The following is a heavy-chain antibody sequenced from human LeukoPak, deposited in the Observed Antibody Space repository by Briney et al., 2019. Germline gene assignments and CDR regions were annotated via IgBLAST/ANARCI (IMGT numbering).Heavy chain of an antibody. J-gene: IGHJ4*02. CDR2: ISGSGGST. D-gene: IGHD1-26*01. CDR1: GFTFSTYA. V-gene: IGHV3-23*01. CDR3: AKTVGATGEFDY. Sequence: SGGSLRLSCAASGFTFSTYAMNWVRQAPGKGLEWVSAISGSGGSTYYADSVKGRFTISRDSSKKTLYLQMNSLRAEDTAVYYCAKTVGATGEFDYWGQRTLVTVSS.